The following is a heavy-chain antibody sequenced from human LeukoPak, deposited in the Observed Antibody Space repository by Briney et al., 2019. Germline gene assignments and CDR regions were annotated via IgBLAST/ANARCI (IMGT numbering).Heavy chain of an antibody. CDR2: IYYSGST. CDR3: ARTTEGGYTYDYFYYYYMDV. D-gene: IGHD5-18*01. J-gene: IGHJ6*03. V-gene: IGHV4-59*01. CDR1: GGSFSGYY. Sequence: SETLSLTCAVYGGSFSGYYWSWIRQSPGKGLEWIGYIYYSGSTNYNPSLKRRVTMSVDMSKNQFSLKLRSVTAADTAVYYCARTTEGGYTYDYFYYYYMDVWGKGTTVTISS.